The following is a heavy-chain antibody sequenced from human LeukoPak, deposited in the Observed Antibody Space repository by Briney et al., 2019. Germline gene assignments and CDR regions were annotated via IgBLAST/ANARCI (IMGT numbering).Heavy chain of an antibody. CDR1: GYTFTGYY. Sequence: GASVKVSCTASGYTFTGYYMYWVRQAPGQGLEWMGRINPNSGATSYAQKFQGRVTMTTDTSISTAYMELSSLRSDDTAVYYCARSIRIDQDYWGQGTLVTVSS. CDR3: ARSIRIDQDY. D-gene: IGHD2-2*02. V-gene: IGHV1-2*06. CDR2: INPNSGAT. J-gene: IGHJ4*02.